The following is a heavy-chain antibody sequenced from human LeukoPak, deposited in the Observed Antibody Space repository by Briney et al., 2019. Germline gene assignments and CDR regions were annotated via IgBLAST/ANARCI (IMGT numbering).Heavy chain of an antibody. J-gene: IGHJ4*02. CDR1: GFPFSSYT. CDR3: VRDGSRCGGGRCHSD. CDR2: ITGRPIKT. Sequence: KTGGSLRLSCAASGFPFSSYTLNWVRQAPGKGLERVSSITGRPIKTYYVYSVKGRFTISIDNASNSLDLQMNSLAPGDTAVYYCVRDGSRCGGGRCHSDWGQGTLVTVSS. D-gene: IGHD2-15*01. V-gene: IGHV3-21*01.